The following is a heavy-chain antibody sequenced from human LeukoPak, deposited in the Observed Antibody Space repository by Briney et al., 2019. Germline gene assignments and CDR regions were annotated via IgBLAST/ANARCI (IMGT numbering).Heavy chain of an antibody. J-gene: IGHJ5*02. Sequence: GGSLRLSCAASGFTFSSYSLAWVRQAPGKGLEWVANIKQDGSEKYYVDSVKGRFTISRDNAKNSLYLQMNSLRAEDTAVYYCARDGDTAMVPWGQGTLVTVSS. CDR2: IKQDGSEK. CDR1: GFTFSSYS. CDR3: ARDGDTAMVP. V-gene: IGHV3-7*01. D-gene: IGHD5-18*01.